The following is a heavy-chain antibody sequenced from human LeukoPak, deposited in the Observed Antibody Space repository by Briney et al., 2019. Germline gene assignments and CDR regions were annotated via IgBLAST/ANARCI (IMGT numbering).Heavy chain of an antibody. V-gene: IGHV4-39*07. J-gene: IGHJ5*02. Sequence: SETLSLTCTVSGGSISSSSYYWGWIRQPPGKGLEWIGNIYYSGSTYYSPSLKSRVTISVDTSKNQFSLKLSSVTAADTAVYYCARSDYDILTGYSPWGQGTLVTVSS. D-gene: IGHD3-9*01. CDR2: IYYSGST. CDR3: ARSDYDILTGYSP. CDR1: GGSISSSSYY.